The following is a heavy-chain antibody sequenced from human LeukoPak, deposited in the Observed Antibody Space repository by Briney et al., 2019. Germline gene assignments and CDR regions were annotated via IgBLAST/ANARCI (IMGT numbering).Heavy chain of an antibody. D-gene: IGHD4-17*01. CDR1: GGSISSGSYY. J-gene: IGHJ4*02. Sequence: NPSETLSLTCTASGGSISSGSYYWSWLRQPAGKGLEWIGRIYTSGSTNYNPSLKSRVTISVDTSKNQFSLKLSSVTAADTAVYYCARNYGDLEGFDYWGQGTLVTVSS. CDR3: ARNYGDLEGFDY. V-gene: IGHV4-61*02. CDR2: IYTSGST.